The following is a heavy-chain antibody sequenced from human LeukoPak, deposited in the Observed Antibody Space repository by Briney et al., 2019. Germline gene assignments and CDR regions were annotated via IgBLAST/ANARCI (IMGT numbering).Heavy chain of an antibody. CDR3: ARVSWSPGTSYYYMDV. V-gene: IGHV4-59*01. CDR2: VYDSGTT. J-gene: IGHJ6*03. D-gene: IGHD1-1*01. Sequence: PSETLSLTCAVYGGSFSGYYWSWIRQPPGKGLEWFGYVYDSGTTNYNPSLRSRVTISVDTSKNQFSLKLSSVTAADTAVYYCARVSWSPGTSYYYMDVWGKGTTVTVSS. CDR1: GGSFSGYY.